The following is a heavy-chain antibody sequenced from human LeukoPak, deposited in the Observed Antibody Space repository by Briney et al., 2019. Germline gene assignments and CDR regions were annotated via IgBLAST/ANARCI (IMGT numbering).Heavy chain of an antibody. CDR3: AKVAAAGSFYYYYGMDV. D-gene: IGHD6-13*01. J-gene: IGHJ6*02. CDR2: ISGSGGST. V-gene: IGHV3-23*01. CDR1: GFTFSSYA. Sequence: GGSLRLSCAASGFTFSSYAMSWVRQAPGKGLEWVSAISGSGGSTYYADSVKGRFTISRDNSKNTLYLQMNSLRAEDTAVYYCAKVAAAGSFYYYYGMDVWGQGTTVTVSS.